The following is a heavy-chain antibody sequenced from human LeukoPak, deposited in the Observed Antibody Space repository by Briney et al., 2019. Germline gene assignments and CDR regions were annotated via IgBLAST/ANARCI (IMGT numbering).Heavy chain of an antibody. D-gene: IGHD2-2*01. J-gene: IGHJ4*02. CDR2: ISYDGTNK. Sequence: PGRSLRLSCAASGFTFSNYDMHWVRQAPGKGLEWVAFISYDGTNKYYADSVKGRFTFSRDNSKYTLYLQMNSLRAEDTAVYYCAKGSNSGTVDYWGQGTLVAVSS. CDR1: GFTFSNYD. CDR3: AKGSNSGTVDY. V-gene: IGHV3-30*18.